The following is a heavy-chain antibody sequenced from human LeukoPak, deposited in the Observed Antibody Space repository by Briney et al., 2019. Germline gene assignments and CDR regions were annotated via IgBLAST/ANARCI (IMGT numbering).Heavy chain of an antibody. D-gene: IGHD5-12*01. CDR2: IYYSGST. V-gene: IGHV4-31*03. CDR3: ARRGYALEAFDI. J-gene: IGHJ3*02. CDR1: GGSISSGGYY. Sequence: SQTLSLTCSVSGGSISSGGYYWSWIRQHPGKGLEWIGYIYYSGSTYYNPSLKSRVTMSVDTSKNQFSLKLSSVTAADTAVYYCARRGYALEAFDIRGQGPMVTVSS.